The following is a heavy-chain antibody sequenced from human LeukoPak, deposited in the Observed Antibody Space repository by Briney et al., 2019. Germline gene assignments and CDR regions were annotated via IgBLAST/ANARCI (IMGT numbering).Heavy chain of an antibody. V-gene: IGHV1-18*01. D-gene: IGHD3-10*01. CDR1: GYTFTSYG. J-gene: IGHJ4*02. CDR3: ARGGVAIWFGELPSY. CDR2: ISAYNGNT. Sequence: ASVKVSCKASGYTFTSYGISWVRQAPGQGLEWMGWISAYNGNTNYAQKLQGRVTMTTDTSTSTAYMELRSLRSDDTAVYYCARGGVAIWFGELPSYWGQGTLVTVSS.